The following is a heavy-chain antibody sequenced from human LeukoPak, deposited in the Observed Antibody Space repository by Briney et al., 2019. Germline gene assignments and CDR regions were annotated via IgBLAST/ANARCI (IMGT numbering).Heavy chain of an antibody. J-gene: IGHJ3*02. V-gene: IGHV3-30*03. CDR2: ISYDGSNK. Sequence: PGGSLRLSCAASGFSFSSYAIHWVRQAPGKGLEWVALISYDGSNKYYVDSVKGRFAISRDNSKNTLYLQMNSLRAEDTAVYYCARSRAQERNAFDIWGQGTMVTVSS. CDR1: GFSFSSYA. CDR3: ARSRAQERNAFDI.